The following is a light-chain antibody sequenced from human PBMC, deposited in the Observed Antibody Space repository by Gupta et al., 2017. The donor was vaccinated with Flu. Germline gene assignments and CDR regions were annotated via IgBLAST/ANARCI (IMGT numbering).Light chain of an antibody. CDR1: QNIANY. CDR3: QQSYSTPRT. Sequence: DIQMTQSPSSLSASVGDRVTITCRAGQNIANYLNWYQLKPGKAPKLLIFAASTLQSGIPSRFSGSESGTDFTLTISSLQPEDFATYYCQQSYSTPRTFGQGTKVEIK. CDR2: AAS. V-gene: IGKV1-39*01. J-gene: IGKJ1*01.